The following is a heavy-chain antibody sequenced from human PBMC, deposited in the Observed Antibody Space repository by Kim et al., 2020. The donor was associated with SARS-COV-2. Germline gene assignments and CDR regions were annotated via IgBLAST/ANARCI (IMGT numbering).Heavy chain of an antibody. CDR2: IGIAGDT. V-gene: IGHV3-13*04. J-gene: IGHJ6*02. CDR1: GFTFSSYD. D-gene: IGHD3-16*01. Sequence: GGSLRLSCAASGFTFSSYDMHWVRQATGKGLEWVSAIGIAGDTYYPGSVKGRFTISRENAKNSLYLQMNSLRAGDTAVYYCARAGGSYGYTGYYFYYYAMDVWGQGTTVTVSS. CDR3: ARAGGSYGYTGYYFYYYAMDV.